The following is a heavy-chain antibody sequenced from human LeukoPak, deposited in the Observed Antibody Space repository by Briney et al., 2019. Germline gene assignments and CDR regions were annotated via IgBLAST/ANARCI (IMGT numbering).Heavy chain of an antibody. D-gene: IGHD6-19*01. V-gene: IGHV4-59*08. CDR3: ARAVSGRFDY. CDR2: IYYSGST. Sequence: SETLSLTCTVSGGSMSPYHWGWIRQPPGKGLEWTGYIYYSGSTNYNPSLKSRVTISVDTSKNQFSLKLSSVTAADTAIYYCARAVSGRFDYGGQGPLFTVSS. CDR1: GGSMSPYH. J-gene: IGHJ4*02.